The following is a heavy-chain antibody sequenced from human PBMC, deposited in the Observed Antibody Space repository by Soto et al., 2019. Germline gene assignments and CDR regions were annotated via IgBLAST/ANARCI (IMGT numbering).Heavy chain of an antibody. CDR3: ARELSDYYDSGGGPFDY. D-gene: IGHD3-22*01. CDR2: INAGNGNT. Sequence: QVQLVQSGAEVKKPGASVKVSCKASGYTFTSYAMHWVRQAPGQRLEWMGWINAGNGNTKYSQKFQGRVTITRDTSASTAYMELSSLRSEDTAVYYCARELSDYYDSGGGPFDYWGQGTLVTVSS. CDR1: GYTFTSYA. V-gene: IGHV1-3*01. J-gene: IGHJ4*02.